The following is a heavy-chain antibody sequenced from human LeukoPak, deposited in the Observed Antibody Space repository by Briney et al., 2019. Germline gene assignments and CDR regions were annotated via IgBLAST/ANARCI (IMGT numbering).Heavy chain of an antibody. CDR1: GDSVSSNNAA. CDR2: TFYRSKWYH. Sequence: SQTLSLTCAISGDSVSSNNAAWNWIRQSPSRGLEWLGRTFYRSKWYHEYVESVKSRITINPDTSKNQFSLQLDSVTPEDTAIYYCVRDFYCSAGGCSFDSWGQGTLVTVSS. CDR3: VRDFYCSAGGCSFDS. D-gene: IGHD2-15*01. V-gene: IGHV6-1*01. J-gene: IGHJ4*02.